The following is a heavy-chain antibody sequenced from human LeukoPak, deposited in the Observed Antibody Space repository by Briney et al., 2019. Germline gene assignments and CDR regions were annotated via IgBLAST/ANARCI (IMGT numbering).Heavy chain of an antibody. J-gene: IGHJ6*03. Sequence: GESLKISCKGSGYSFTSYWIGWVRQMPGKGLEWMGIIYPGDSDTRYSPSFQGQVTISADKSISTAYLQWSSLKAADTAMYYCAILSSSHAKYYYYYMDVWGKGTTVTVSS. CDR3: AILSSSHAKYYYYYMDV. CDR1: GYSFTSYW. CDR2: IYPGDSDT. V-gene: IGHV5-51*01. D-gene: IGHD6-13*01.